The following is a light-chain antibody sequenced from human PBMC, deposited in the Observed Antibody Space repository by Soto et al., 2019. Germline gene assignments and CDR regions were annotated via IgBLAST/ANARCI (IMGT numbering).Light chain of an antibody. CDR2: QDS. CDR3: QAWDSSTVV. J-gene: IGLJ2*01. Sequence: SYELTQPPSVSVSPGQTASITCSGDKVGDKYAGWYQQKPGQSPVLVIYQDSKRPSGIPERFSGSNSGNTATLTISGTQAMDEADYYCQAWDSSTVVFGGGTKVTVL. V-gene: IGLV3-1*01. CDR1: KVGDKY.